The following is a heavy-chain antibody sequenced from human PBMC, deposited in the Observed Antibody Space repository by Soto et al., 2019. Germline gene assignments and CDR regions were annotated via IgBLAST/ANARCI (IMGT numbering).Heavy chain of an antibody. D-gene: IGHD3-10*01. CDR3: ARRWGEGRVDY. V-gene: IGHV4-4*02. J-gene: IGHJ4*02. CDR1: GGSISSSNW. CDR2: IYHSGST. Sequence: QVQLQESGPGLVKPSGTLSLTCAVSGGSISSSNWWSWVRQPPGKGLQWIGEIYHSGSTNYIPSLKSRVTISVEQSRNQFSLKLSSVTAADTAVYYCARRWGEGRVDYWGQGTLVTVSS.